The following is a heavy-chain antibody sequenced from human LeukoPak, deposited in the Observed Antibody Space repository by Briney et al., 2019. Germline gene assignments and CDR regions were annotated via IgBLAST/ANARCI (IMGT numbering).Heavy chain of an antibody. J-gene: IGHJ5*02. CDR1: GYTFTSYG. CDR2: ISAYNGNT. CDR3: AGRQLEPHWFDP. Sequence: ASVKVSCKASGYTFTSYGISWVRQAPGQGLEWMGWISAYNGNTNYAQKLQGRVTMTTDTSTSTAYMELRSLRSDDTAVYYCAGRQLEPHWFDPWGQGTLVTVSS. D-gene: IGHD1-1*01. V-gene: IGHV1-18*01.